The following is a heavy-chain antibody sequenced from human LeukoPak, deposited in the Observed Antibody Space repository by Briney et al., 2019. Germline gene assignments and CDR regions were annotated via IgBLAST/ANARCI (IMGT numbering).Heavy chain of an antibody. J-gene: IGHJ4*02. D-gene: IGHD1-26*01. V-gene: IGHV4-59*01. Sequence: SETLSLTCTVSGGSISSYYWSWIRQPPGKGLEWIGYIYYSGSTNYNPSLKSRVTISVDTSKNQFSLKLSSVTAADTAVYYCARDLGNYYFDYWGQGTLVTVSS. CDR1: GGSISSYY. CDR2: IYYSGST. CDR3: ARDLGNYYFDY.